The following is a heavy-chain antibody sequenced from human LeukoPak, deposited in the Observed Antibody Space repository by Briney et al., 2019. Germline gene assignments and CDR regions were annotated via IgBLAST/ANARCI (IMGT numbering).Heavy chain of an antibody. D-gene: IGHD6-19*01. CDR3: ARDWGHSSGLAFDI. CDR2: INPNSGGT. J-gene: IGHJ3*02. Sequence: ASVKVSCKASGYTFTGYYMHWVRQAPGQGLEWMGRINPNSGGTNYAQKFQGRVTMTRDTSISTAYMELRSLRSDDTAVYYCARDWGHSSGLAFDIWGQGTMVTVSS. V-gene: IGHV1-2*06. CDR1: GYTFTGYY.